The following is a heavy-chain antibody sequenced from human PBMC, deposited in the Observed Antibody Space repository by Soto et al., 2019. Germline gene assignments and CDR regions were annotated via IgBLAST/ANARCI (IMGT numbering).Heavy chain of an antibody. CDR2: ISAYNGNT. D-gene: IGHD1-26*01. J-gene: IGHJ4*02. CDR3: SRGFVRGSRGFDY. V-gene: IGHV1-18*04. Sequence: ASVKVSCKASGYTFTSYGISWVRQAPGQGLEWMGWISAYNGNTNYAQKPQGRVTMTTYTSTSTAYMALRRLRSDETDVYFYSRGFVRGSRGFDYWGQGTLVTVSS. CDR1: GYTFTSYG.